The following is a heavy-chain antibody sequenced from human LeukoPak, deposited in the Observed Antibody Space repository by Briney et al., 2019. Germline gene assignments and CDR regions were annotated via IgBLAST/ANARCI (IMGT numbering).Heavy chain of an antibody. CDR3: ARAGRDQYYYYGMDV. CDR1: GFTFTDYY. V-gene: IGHV3-66*01. CDR2: IYSGGST. J-gene: IGHJ6*02. Sequence: GGSLRLSCAASGFTFTDYYMSWIHQAPGKGLEWVSVIYSGGSTYYADSVKGRFTISRDNSKNTLYLQMNSLRAEDTAVYYCARAGRDQYYYYGMDVWGQGTTVTVSS.